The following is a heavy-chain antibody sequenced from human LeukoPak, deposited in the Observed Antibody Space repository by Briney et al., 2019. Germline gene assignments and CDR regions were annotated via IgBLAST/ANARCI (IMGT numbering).Heavy chain of an antibody. CDR1: GYTFTSYA. D-gene: IGHD3-16*01. V-gene: IGHV1-3*01. CDR2: INAGNGNT. Sequence: ASVKVSCKASGYTFTSYAMHWVRQAPGQRLEWMGWINAGNGNTKYSQKFQGRVTITRDTSASTAYMELSSLRSDDTAVYYCARDQGGGQNYNWFDPWGQGTLVTVSS. J-gene: IGHJ5*02. CDR3: ARDQGGGQNYNWFDP.